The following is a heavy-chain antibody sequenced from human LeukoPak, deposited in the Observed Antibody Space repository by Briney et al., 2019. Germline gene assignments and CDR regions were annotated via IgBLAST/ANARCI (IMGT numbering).Heavy chain of an antibody. J-gene: IGHJ3*02. Sequence: GKSLKISCKGSGYSFTSYWIGWVRQMPGKGLEWMGIIYPGDSDTRYSPSFQGQVTISADKSNSTAYLQWSSLKASDTAMYYCAGYYDSGTGAFDIWGQGTMVTVSS. CDR1: GYSFTSYW. CDR2: IYPGDSDT. CDR3: AGYYDSGTGAFDI. V-gene: IGHV5-51*01. D-gene: IGHD3-22*01.